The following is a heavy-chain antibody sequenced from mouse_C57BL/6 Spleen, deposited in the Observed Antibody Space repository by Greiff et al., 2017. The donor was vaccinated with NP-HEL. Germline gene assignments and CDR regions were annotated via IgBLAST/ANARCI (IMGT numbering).Heavy chain of an antibody. CDR1: GYTFTSYW. D-gene: IGHD2-5*01. CDR2: IYPSDSET. V-gene: IGHV1-61*01. Sequence: QVQLQQPGAELVRPGSSVKLSCKASGYTFTSYWMDCVKQRPGQGLEWIGNIYPSDSETHYNQKFKDKATLTVDKSSSTAYMQLSSLTSEDSAVYYCARESNYLAYWGQGTLVTVSA. J-gene: IGHJ3*01. CDR3: ARESNYLAY.